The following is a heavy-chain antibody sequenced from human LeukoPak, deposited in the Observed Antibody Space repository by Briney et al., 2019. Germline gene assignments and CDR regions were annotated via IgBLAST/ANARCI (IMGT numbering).Heavy chain of an antibody. D-gene: IGHD3-10*01. CDR2: TSSDLNVK. CDR3: AREGYYGSGSPPSLYFDY. CDR1: GFTFRNYV. J-gene: IGHJ4*02. Sequence: GGSLRLSCAASGFTFRNYVIHWVRQAPGKGLEWVAVTSSDLNVKLYADSVKGRFTISRDNSRSTLYLQMNSLRLEDTAIYYCAREGYYGSGSPPSLYFDYWGQGTLVTVSS. V-gene: IGHV3-30-3*01.